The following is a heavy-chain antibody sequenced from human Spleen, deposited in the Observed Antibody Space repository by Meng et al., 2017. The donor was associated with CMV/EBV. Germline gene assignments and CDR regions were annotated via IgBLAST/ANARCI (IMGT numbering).Heavy chain of an antibody. CDR1: GFGFGSYS. J-gene: IGHJ4*02. V-gene: IGHV3-49*02. Sequence: GESLKISCAASGFGFGSYSLSWVRQAPGKGLEWVAFIRSKDDGGTTEYVASVKGRFIISRDDSNRIAYLQMNSLKTEDTAVYYCARGPREYSYGLLFDYWGQGSLVTVSS. D-gene: IGHD5-18*01. CDR3: ARGPREYSYGLLFDY. CDR2: IRSKDDGGTT.